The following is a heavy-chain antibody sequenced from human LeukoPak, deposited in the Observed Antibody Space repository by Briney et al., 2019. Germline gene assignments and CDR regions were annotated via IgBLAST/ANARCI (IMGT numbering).Heavy chain of an antibody. CDR2: INPNSGGT. J-gene: IGHJ6*02. CDR1: GYTFTGYY. Sequence: ASVKVSCKASGYTFTGYYMHWVRQAPGQGLEWMGWINPNSGGTNYAQKFQGRVTMTEDTSTDTAYMELSSPRSEDTAVYYCATDAGRAAAGPYYYGMDVWGQGTTVTVSS. D-gene: IGHD6-13*01. CDR3: ATDAGRAAAGPYYYGMDV. V-gene: IGHV1-2*02.